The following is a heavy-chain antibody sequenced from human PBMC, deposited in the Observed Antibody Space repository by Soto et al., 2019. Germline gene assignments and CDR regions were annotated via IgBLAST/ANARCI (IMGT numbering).Heavy chain of an antibody. D-gene: IGHD2-2*01. CDR2: ISAYNGNT. V-gene: IGHV1-18*01. J-gene: IGHJ6*03. CDR1: GYTFTSYG. CDR3: ARPWGYQQPNNYYCYYLDV. Sequence: QVQLVQSGAEVKKPGASVKVSCKASGYTFTSYGISWVRQAPGQGLEWMGWISAYNGNTNYAQKLQGRGTMTTDTGMTTSYMERRCLRSDDTTVYYCARPWGYQQPNNYYCYYLDVWCKGTTVTDSS.